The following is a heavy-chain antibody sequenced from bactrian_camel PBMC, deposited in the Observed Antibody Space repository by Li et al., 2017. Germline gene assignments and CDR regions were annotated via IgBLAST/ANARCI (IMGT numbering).Heavy chain of an antibody. D-gene: IGHD6*01. Sequence: VQLVESGGGLAQPGGSLRLSCAASGLTFSGYYTNWVRQAPGRGLEWVSSINSRGSSTYYSDSVKGRFTISRDNAKNTLYLQLNSLKTEDTAAYYCTKRRGTWYSDGMDIWGKGTQVTVS. J-gene: IGHJ7*01. CDR2: INSRGSST. CDR1: GLTFSGYY. V-gene: IGHV3-2*01.